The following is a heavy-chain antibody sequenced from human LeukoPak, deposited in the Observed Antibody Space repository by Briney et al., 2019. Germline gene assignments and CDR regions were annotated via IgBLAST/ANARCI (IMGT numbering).Heavy chain of an antibody. D-gene: IGHD1-7*01. J-gene: IGHJ2*01. CDR1: GGSISSGGYY. CDR3: ATPLKGTNWYFYL. CDR2: IYYSGST. Sequence: SETLSLTCTVSGGSISSGGYYWSWIRPHPGKGLEWIGYIYYSGSTYYNPSLKSRVTISVDTSKNQFSLKLSSVTAADTAVYYYATPLKGTNWYFYLWGRRALLIVSS. V-gene: IGHV4-31*03.